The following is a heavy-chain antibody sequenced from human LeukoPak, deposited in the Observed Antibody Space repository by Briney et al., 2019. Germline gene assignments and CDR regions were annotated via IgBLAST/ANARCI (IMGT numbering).Heavy chain of an antibody. Sequence: ASVKVSCKASGYTFTSYGISWVRQAPGQGLEWMGWISAYNGNTNYAQKLQGRVTMTTDTSTSTAYMELRSLRSDDTAVYYCARFRYYYDSSGSPDYWAREPWSPSPQ. CDR1: GYTFTSYG. CDR3: ARFRYYYDSSGSPDY. D-gene: IGHD3-22*01. V-gene: IGHV1-18*01. J-gene: IGHJ4*02. CDR2: ISAYNGNT.